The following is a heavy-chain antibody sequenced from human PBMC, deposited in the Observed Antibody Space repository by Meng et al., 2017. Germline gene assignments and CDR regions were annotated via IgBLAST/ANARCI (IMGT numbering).Heavy chain of an antibody. J-gene: IGHJ5*02. Sequence: GSLRLSCTVSGGSISSYYWSWIRQPPGKGLEWIGYIYYSGSTNYNPSLKSRVTISVDTSKNQFSLKLSSVTAADTAVYYCARQGGIAAAGTSWFDPWGQGTLVTVSS. CDR1: GGSISSYY. V-gene: IGHV4-59*01. CDR2: IYYSGST. CDR3: ARQGGIAAAGTSWFDP. D-gene: IGHD6-13*01.